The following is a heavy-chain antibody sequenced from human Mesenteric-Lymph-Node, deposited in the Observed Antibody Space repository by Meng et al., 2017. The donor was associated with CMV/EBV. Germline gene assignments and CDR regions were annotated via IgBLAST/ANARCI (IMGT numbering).Heavy chain of an antibody. CDR3: ARSLRSTRYYGMDV. J-gene: IGHJ6*02. Sequence: GESLKISCVASGITVSTNYMNWVRQAPGKGLEWVSHIYGGGTTSYADSVKGRFTISRDNSKNTLYLQMNSLRAEDTAVYHCARSLRSTRYYGMDVWGQGTTVTVSS. CDR2: IYGGGTT. CDR1: GITVSTNY. D-gene: IGHD2-2*01. V-gene: IGHV3-53*05.